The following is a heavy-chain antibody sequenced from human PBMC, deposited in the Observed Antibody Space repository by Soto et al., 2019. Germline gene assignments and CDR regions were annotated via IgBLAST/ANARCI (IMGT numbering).Heavy chain of an antibody. CDR2: ISGSGGST. J-gene: IGHJ4*02. CDR3: AKVKYSTRWYLIDY. Sequence: GGSLRLSCAASGFTFSSYAMSWVRQAPGKGLEWVSAISGSGGSTYYADSVKGRFTISRDNSKNKLYLQMNSKRAEDTAVYYCAKVKYSTRWYLIDYWGQGTLVTVSS. D-gene: IGHD6-13*01. CDR1: GFTFSSYA. V-gene: IGHV3-23*01.